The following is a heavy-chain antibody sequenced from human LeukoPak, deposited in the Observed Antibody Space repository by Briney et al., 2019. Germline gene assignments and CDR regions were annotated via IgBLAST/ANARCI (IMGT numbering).Heavy chain of an antibody. V-gene: IGHV4-39*07. CDR3: ARGRNWNGDAFDI. Sequence: SETLSLTCTVSGGSLSSTTYYWGWIRQPPGKGLEWIGSINYGGTTSYNPSLKSRVTISVDTSKNQFSLKLSSVTAADTAVYYCARGRNWNGDAFDIWGQGTMVTVSS. CDR1: GGSLSSTTYY. J-gene: IGHJ3*02. CDR2: INYGGTT. D-gene: IGHD1-1*01.